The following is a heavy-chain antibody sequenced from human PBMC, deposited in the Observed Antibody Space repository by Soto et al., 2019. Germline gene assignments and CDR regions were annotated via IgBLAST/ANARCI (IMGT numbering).Heavy chain of an antibody. D-gene: IGHD7-27*01. CDR3: ARNWGHTPYDAFDI. CDR2: ISAYNGNT. V-gene: IGHV1-18*01. Sequence: ASVKVSCKASGYTFTSYGISWVRQAPGQGLEWMGWISAYNGNTNYAQKLQGRVTMTTDTSTSTAYMELRSLRSDDTAVYYCARNWGHTPYDAFDIWGQGTMVTVSS. J-gene: IGHJ3*02. CDR1: GYTFTSYG.